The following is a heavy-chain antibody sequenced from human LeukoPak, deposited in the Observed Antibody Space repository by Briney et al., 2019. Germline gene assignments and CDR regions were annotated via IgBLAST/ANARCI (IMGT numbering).Heavy chain of an antibody. CDR3: ARVSESLYTFDY. CDR1: GYTFTSYG. Sequence: ASVKVSCKASGYTFTSYGISWVRQAPGQGLEWMGWISAYNGNTNYAQKLQGRVTMTTDTSTSTACMELRSLRSDDTAVYYCARVSESLYTFDYWGQGTLVTVSS. V-gene: IGHV1-18*01. J-gene: IGHJ4*02. CDR2: ISAYNGNT. D-gene: IGHD3-3*01.